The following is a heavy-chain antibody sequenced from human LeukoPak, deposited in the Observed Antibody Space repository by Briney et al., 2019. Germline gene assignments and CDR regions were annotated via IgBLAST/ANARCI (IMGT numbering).Heavy chain of an antibody. CDR3: ARDYGRDSNYWFDP. J-gene: IGHJ5*02. CDR1: GYTFTSYG. D-gene: IGHD4-11*01. CDR2: ISAYNGNT. Sequence: ASVKASCKASGYTFTSYGISWVRQAPGQGLEWMGWISAYNGNTNYAQKLQGRVTMTTDTSTSTAYMELWSLRSDDTAVYYCARDYGRDSNYWFDPWGQGTLVTVSS. V-gene: IGHV1-18*01.